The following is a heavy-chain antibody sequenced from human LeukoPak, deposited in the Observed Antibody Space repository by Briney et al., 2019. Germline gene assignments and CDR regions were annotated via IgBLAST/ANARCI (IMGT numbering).Heavy chain of an antibody. V-gene: IGHV3-7*05. J-gene: IGHJ4*02. D-gene: IGHD3-10*01. CDR2: IKQDGSEK. CDR3: VGLGEHY. CDR1: GFTFRRYW. Sequence: PGGSLRLSCAASGFTFRRYWMSWARQASGKGLEWVANIKQDGSEKYYVDSVKGRFTISRDNAKNSLYLQMNSLRAEDTAVYYCVGLGEHYWGQGTLVTVSS.